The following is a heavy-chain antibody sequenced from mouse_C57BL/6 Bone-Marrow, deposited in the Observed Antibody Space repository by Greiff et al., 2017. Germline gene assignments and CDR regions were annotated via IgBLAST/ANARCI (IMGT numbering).Heavy chain of an antibody. J-gene: IGHJ2*01. CDR2: IDPENGDT. CDR1: GFNIKDDY. Sequence: EVQVVESGAELVRPGASVKLSCTASGFNIKDDYMHWVKQRPEQGLEWIGWIDPENGDTEYASKFQGKATITADTSSNTAYLQLSSLTSEDAAVYYCTKGYEYYFDYWGQGTTLTVSS. CDR3: TKGYEYYFDY. V-gene: IGHV14-4*01. D-gene: IGHD2-10*02.